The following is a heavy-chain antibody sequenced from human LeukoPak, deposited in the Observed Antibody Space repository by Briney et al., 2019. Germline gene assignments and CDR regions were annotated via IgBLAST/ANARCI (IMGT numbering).Heavy chain of an antibody. CDR1: GGSISSYY. CDR3: ARPRYSSGWYASYYFDY. Sequence: PSETLSLTCTVSGGSISSYYWSWIRQPPGKGLEWIGFIYYSGSTNYNPSLKSRVTISVDTSKNQFSLKLSSVTAADTAVYYRARPRYSSGWYASYYFDYWGQGTLVTVSS. V-gene: IGHV4-59*12. D-gene: IGHD6-19*01. CDR2: IYYSGST. J-gene: IGHJ4*02.